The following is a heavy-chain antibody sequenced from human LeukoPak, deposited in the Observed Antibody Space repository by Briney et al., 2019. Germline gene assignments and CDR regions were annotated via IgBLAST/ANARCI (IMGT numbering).Heavy chain of an antibody. V-gene: IGHV3-7*01. Sequence: GGSPRLSCAASGFTFSSYWMSWVRQAPGKGLEWVANIKQDGSEKYYVDSVKGRFTISRDNAKNSLYLQMNSLRAEDTAVYYCARDRRRMVHYYDSSGPIQWGQGTLVTVSS. CDR3: ARDRRRMVHYYDSSGPIQ. CDR1: GFTFSSYW. J-gene: IGHJ4*02. CDR2: IKQDGSEK. D-gene: IGHD3-22*01.